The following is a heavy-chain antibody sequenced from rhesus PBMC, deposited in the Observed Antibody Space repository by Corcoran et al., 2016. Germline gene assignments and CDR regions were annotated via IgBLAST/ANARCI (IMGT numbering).Heavy chain of an antibody. CDR3: ARSAWNYTRFDV. CDR1: GASISSNY. CDR2: SYGSGGST. J-gene: IGHJ5-1*01. D-gene: IGHD1-1*01. V-gene: IGHV4S2*01. Sequence: QVQLQESGPGLVKPSETLPLTCAVSGASISSNYWSWIRQAPGKGLVWIGRSYGSGGSTDYNPPLKRRATITIDPSKNPFSLKLSSVTAAATAVYYCARSAWNYTRFDVWGAGVLVTVSS.